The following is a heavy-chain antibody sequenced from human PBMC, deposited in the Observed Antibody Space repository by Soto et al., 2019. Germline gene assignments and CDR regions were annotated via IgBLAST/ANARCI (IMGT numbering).Heavy chain of an antibody. CDR3: ARGELAAAGTFDY. V-gene: IGHV4-30-4*01. Sequence: SETLSLTCTVSGGSISSGDYYWSWIRQPPGKGLEWIGYIYYSGSTYYNPSLKSRVTISVDTSKNQFSLKLSSVTAADTAVYYCARGELAAAGTFDYWGQGTLVTVSS. D-gene: IGHD6-13*01. CDR1: GGSISSGDYY. CDR2: IYYSGST. J-gene: IGHJ4*02.